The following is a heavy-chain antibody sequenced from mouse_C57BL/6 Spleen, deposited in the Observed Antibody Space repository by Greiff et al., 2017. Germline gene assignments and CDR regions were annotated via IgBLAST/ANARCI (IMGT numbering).Heavy chain of an antibody. D-gene: IGHD1-1*01. CDR3: AKSTDGSSYYAMDY. V-gene: IGHV1-69*01. Sequence: QVQLQQPGAELVMPGASVKLSCKASGYTFTSYWMHWVKQRPGQGLEWIGEIDPSDSYTNYNQKFKGKSTLTVDKSSSTAYMQLSSLTSEDSAVYYCAKSTDGSSYYAMDYWGQGTSVTVSS. J-gene: IGHJ4*01. CDR1: GYTFTSYW. CDR2: IDPSDSYT.